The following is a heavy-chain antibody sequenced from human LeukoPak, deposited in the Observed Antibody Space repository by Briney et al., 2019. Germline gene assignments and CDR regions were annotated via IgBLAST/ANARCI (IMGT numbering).Heavy chain of an antibody. CDR1: GYSFPNYW. D-gene: IGHD4-17*01. CDR3: ASTPPRVTTTALDY. J-gene: IGHJ4*02. Sequence: PGESLKISCKGSGYSFPNYWIGWVRQMPGKGLEWLGILYPGDSDTRYSPSFQGQVTISADKSISTAYLQWSSLKASDTAMYYCASTPPRVTTTALDYWGQGTLVTVSS. V-gene: IGHV5-51*01. CDR2: LYPGDSDT.